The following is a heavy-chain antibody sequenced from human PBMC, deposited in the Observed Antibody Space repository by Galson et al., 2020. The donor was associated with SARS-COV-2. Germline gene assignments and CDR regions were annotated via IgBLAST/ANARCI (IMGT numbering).Heavy chain of an antibody. J-gene: IGHJ4*02. CDR1: GFTFSSYA. V-gene: IGHV3-23*01. D-gene: IGHD6-19*01. CDR2: ISGSGGST. CDR3: AKDSGSGWSN. Sequence: TGGSLRLSCAASGFTFSSYAMSWVRQAPGKGPEWVSAISGSGGSTYYADSVKGRFTISRDNSKNTLYLQMNSLRAEDTAVYYCAKDSGSGWSNWGQGTLVTVSS.